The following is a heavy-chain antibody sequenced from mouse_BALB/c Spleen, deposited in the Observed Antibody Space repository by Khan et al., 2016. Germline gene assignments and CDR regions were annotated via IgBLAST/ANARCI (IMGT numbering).Heavy chain of an antibody. CDR3: TRSPTATRYVDV. Sequence: EVQLQESGPGLVKPSQSLSLTCTVTGYSITSYYAWNWIRQFPGNKLEWMGYIRYSGSTTYNPSLKSRISITRDTSQNQFFLQLYSVTTEETATYNCTRSPTATRYVDVWGAGTTVTVSS. V-gene: IGHV3-2*02. CDR1: GYSITSYYA. CDR2: IRYSGST. D-gene: IGHD1-2*01. J-gene: IGHJ1*01.